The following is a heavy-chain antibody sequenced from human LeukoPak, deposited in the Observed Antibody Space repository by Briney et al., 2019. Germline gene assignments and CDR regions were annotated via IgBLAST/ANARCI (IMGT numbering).Heavy chain of an antibody. CDR2: IRYDGSSK. V-gene: IGHV3-30*02. CDR3: AKDMGGLLAKHYLDY. J-gene: IGHJ4*02. Sequence: GGSLRLSCAASGFTFSSHGIHWVRQAPGKGLEWVAFIRYDGSSKYNADSVKGRFTISRDNSKNTVYLQMSSLRAEDTAVYYCAKDMGGLLAKHYLDYWGQGTLITVYS. D-gene: IGHD1-26*01. CDR1: GFTFSSHG.